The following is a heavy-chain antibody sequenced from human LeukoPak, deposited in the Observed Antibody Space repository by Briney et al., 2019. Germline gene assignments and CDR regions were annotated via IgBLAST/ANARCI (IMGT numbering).Heavy chain of an antibody. CDR3: AKDQPGSIAVAGTSDY. CDR1: GFTFSSYG. D-gene: IGHD6-19*01. Sequence: AGGSLRLSCAASGFTFSSYGMHWVRQAPGKGLEWVAFIRYDGSNKYYADSVKGRFTISRDNSKNTLYLQMNSLRAEDTAEYYCAKDQPGSIAVAGTSDYWGQGTLVTVSS. V-gene: IGHV3-30*02. J-gene: IGHJ4*02. CDR2: IRYDGSNK.